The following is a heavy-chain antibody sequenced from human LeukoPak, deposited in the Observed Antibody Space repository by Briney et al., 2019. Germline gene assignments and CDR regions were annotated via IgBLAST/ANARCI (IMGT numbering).Heavy chain of an antibody. Sequence: SETLSLTCTVSGGSISSYYWSWIRQPPGKGLEWIGYIYYSGSTNYNPSLKSRVTISVDTSKNQFSLTLSSVTAADTAVYYCARDSSGWYYYFDYWGQGTLVTVSS. D-gene: IGHD6-19*01. CDR3: ARDSSGWYYYFDY. V-gene: IGHV4-59*01. CDR1: GGSISSYY. J-gene: IGHJ4*02. CDR2: IYYSGST.